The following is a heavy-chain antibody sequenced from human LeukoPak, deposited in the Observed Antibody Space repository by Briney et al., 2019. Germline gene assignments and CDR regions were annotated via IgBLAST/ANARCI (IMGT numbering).Heavy chain of an antibody. CDR3: AKDLDIVATITGN. D-gene: IGHD5-12*01. CDR1: GFTFSSYA. V-gene: IGHV3-23*01. Sequence: GGSLRLSCAASGFTFSSYAMSWVSQAPGKGLEWVSGVSGSGGSTYYADSVKGRFTISRDNSKNTLYLQMNSLRAEDTAVYYCAKDLDIVATITGNWGQGTLVTVSS. J-gene: IGHJ4*02. CDR2: VSGSGGST.